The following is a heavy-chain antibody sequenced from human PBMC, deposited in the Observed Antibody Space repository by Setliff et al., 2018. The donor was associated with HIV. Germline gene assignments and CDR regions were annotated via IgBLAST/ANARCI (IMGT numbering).Heavy chain of an antibody. CDR3: ARDDDKLFDY. D-gene: IGHD3-22*01. V-gene: IGHV4-61*09. J-gene: IGHJ4*02. Sequence: PSETLSLTCTVSGGSISSGTYYWSWIRQPAGKGLEWIGHIYSTGNTSYNSSLKSRVTMSIETSKNQFSLKLTSVTAADTAVYYCARDDDKLFDYWGQGALVTVSS. CDR2: IYSTGNT. CDR1: GGSISSGTYY.